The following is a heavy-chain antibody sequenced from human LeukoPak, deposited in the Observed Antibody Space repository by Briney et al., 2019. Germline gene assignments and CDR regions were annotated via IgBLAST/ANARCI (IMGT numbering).Heavy chain of an antibody. D-gene: IGHD3-10*01. CDR1: GASISSGTYY. V-gene: IGHV4-30-4*08. J-gene: IGHJ5*02. Sequence: SETLSLTCTVSGASISSGTYYWSWIRQLPGKGLEWIGYIYYSGSTYYNPSLKSRVTISVDTSKNQFSLKLSSVTAADTAVYYCARDGWFGELFWFDPWGQGTLVTVSS. CDR3: ARDGWFGELFWFDP. CDR2: IYYSGST.